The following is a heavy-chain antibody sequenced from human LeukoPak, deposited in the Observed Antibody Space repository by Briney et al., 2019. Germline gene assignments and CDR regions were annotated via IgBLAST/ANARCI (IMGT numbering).Heavy chain of an antibody. Sequence: GGPLRLSCAASGFTFSSYSMNWVRQAPGKGLEWVSYISSSGSYIYYADSVKGRFTISRDNAQNSLYLQMNSLRADDTAVYYCARDLSQGATTDTLGYFDYWGQGALVTVSS. D-gene: IGHD1-1*01. CDR2: ISSSGSYI. CDR3: ARDLSQGATTDTLGYFDY. CDR1: GFTFSSYS. V-gene: IGHV3-21*01. J-gene: IGHJ4*02.